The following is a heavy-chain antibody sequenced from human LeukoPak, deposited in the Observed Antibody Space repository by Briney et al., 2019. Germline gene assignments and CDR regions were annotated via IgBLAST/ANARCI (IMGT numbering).Heavy chain of an antibody. CDR2: ISGYNGNP. CDR3: ARHHFYGSGRYNWFDP. D-gene: IGHD3-10*01. J-gene: IGHJ5*02. CDR1: GYTFASYG. V-gene: IGHV1-18*01. Sequence: ASVKVSCKASGYTFASYGISWVRQAPGQGLEWMGWISGYNGNPSYAQKFQGSVIMTIETSTRKVYMELRSLTSDDTAVYYCARHHFYGSGRYNWFDPWGQGTLVTVSS.